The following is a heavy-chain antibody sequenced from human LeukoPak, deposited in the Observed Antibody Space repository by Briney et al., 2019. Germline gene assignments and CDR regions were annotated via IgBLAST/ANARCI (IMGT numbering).Heavy chain of an antibody. CDR3: ARKNCSSTSCYTSRGRNWFDP. CDR1: GGSISSYY. J-gene: IGHJ5*02. Sequence: SETLSLTCTVSGGSISSYYWSWIRQPPGKGLEWIGEINHSGSTNYNPSLKSRVTISVDTSKNQFSLKLSSVTAADTAVYYCARKNCSSTSCYTSRGRNWFDPWGQGTLVTVSS. CDR2: INHSGST. D-gene: IGHD2-2*02. V-gene: IGHV4-34*01.